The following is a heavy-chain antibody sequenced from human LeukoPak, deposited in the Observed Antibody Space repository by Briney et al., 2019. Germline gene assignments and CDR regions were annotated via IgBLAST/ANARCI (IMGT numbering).Heavy chain of an antibody. CDR3: ARVKDPGGYYYYYYMDV. V-gene: IGHV4-34*01. CDR1: GGSFSGHY. J-gene: IGHJ6*03. D-gene: IGHD3-16*01. Sequence: SETLSLTCAIYGGSFSGHYWSWIRQAPGKGLEWIGEINHSGSTNYNPSLKSRVAISVDTSKNQFSLKLTSVTAADTAVYYCARVKDPGGYYYYYYMDVWSKGTTVTVSS. CDR2: INHSGST.